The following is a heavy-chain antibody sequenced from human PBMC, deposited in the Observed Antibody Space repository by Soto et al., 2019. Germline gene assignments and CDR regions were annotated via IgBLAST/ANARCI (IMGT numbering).Heavy chain of an antibody. Sequence: PGGSLSLSCAASGFTFSDYYMSWIRQAPGKGLNWVSSISGSGTSTYYADSVKGRFTISRDNSKNTLYLQMNSLRAEDTAVYYCAKDGVDYDILTGYYKGAYYFDYWGQGTLVTVSS. CDR1: GFTFSDYY. CDR2: ISGSGTST. D-gene: IGHD3-9*01. V-gene: IGHV3-23*01. J-gene: IGHJ4*02. CDR3: AKDGVDYDILTGYYKGAYYFDY.